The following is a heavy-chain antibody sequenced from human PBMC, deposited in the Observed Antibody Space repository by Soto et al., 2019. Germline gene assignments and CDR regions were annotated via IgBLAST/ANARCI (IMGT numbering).Heavy chain of an antibody. CDR1: GGSISSYY. D-gene: IGHD3-16*01. J-gene: IGHJ3*01. V-gene: IGHV4-59*08. Sequence: LSLTCTVSGGSISSYYWSWIRQPPGKGLEWIGYIYYSGSTNYNPSLKSRGTISVDTSKNQFSLKLSSVTAADTAVYYCARLTFAVGAFVFLVQGTMVT. CDR2: IYYSGST. CDR3: ARLTFAVGAFVF.